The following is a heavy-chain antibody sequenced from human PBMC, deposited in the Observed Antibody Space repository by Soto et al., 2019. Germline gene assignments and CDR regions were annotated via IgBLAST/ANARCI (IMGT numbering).Heavy chain of an antibody. CDR3: AKDNWGSLDAFDI. Sequence: QVQLVESGGGVVQPGRSLRLSCAASGFTFSSYGMHWVRQAPGKGLEWVAVISYDGSNKYYADSVKGRFTISRDNSKNTLDLQMNSLRAEDTAVYYCAKDNWGSLDAFDIWGQGTMVTVSS. D-gene: IGHD7-27*01. CDR2: ISYDGSNK. CDR1: GFTFSSYG. V-gene: IGHV3-30*18. J-gene: IGHJ3*02.